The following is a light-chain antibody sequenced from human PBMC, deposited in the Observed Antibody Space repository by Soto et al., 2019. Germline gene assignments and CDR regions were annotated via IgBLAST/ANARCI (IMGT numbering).Light chain of an antibody. V-gene: IGLV2-14*01. CDR2: DVT. CDR3: SSYTSSSTPYV. Sequence: QSALTQPASVSGSPGQSSTISRTGTSSDVGGYNYVSWYQQHPVKAPKLMIYDVTNRPSGVSDRFSGSKSGNTASLTISGLQAEDEADYYCSSYTSSSTPYVFGTGTKVTVL. J-gene: IGLJ1*01. CDR1: SSDVGGYNY.